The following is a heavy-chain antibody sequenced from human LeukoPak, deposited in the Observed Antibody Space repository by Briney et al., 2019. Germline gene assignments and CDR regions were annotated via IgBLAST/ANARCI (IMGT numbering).Heavy chain of an antibody. Sequence: SVKVSCKASGGTFSSYAISWVRQAPGQGLEWMGGIIPIFGTANYAQKFQGRVTITADESTSTAYMELSSLRSEDTAVYYCARDVYSYGPQGYYYYYMDVWGKGTTVTVSS. V-gene: IGHV1-69*13. CDR2: IIPIFGTA. D-gene: IGHD5-18*01. J-gene: IGHJ6*03. CDR1: GGTFSSYA. CDR3: ARDVYSYGPQGYYYYYMDV.